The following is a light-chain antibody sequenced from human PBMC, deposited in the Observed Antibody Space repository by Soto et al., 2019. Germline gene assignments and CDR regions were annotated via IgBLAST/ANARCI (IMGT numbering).Light chain of an antibody. J-gene: IGKJ4*01. CDR3: QQRRRGVT. CDR2: AAS. Sequence: DIQMTQSPSSLSAFVGDTVTITCRASQDISNFLAWYQQKPGKVPKLLIYAASTLQSGVPSRFSGSGSGTDFTLTISSLQPEDVATYYCQQRRRGVTFGGGTKVEIK. CDR1: QDISNF. V-gene: IGKV1-27*01.